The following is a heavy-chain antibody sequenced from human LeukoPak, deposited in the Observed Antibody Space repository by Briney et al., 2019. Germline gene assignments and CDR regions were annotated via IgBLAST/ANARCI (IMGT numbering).Heavy chain of an antibody. CDR1: GGSISSSSYY. D-gene: IGHD6-19*01. CDR2: IYYSGST. Sequence: SETLSLTCTVSGGSISSSSYYWGWIRQPPGKGLEWIGGIYYSGSTYYNPSLKSRVTISVDTSKNQFSLKLSSVTAADTAVYYCARRNSGWYLFDYWGQGTLVTVSS. V-gene: IGHV4-39*01. J-gene: IGHJ4*02. CDR3: ARRNSGWYLFDY.